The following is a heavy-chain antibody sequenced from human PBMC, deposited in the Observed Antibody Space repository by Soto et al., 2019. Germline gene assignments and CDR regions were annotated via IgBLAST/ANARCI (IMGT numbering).Heavy chain of an antibody. D-gene: IGHD6-19*01. V-gene: IGHV3-74*01. CDR3: ARRIKNSSGWYADY. CDR1: RFTFSSYW. Sequence: GGSLRLSCAASRFTFSSYWMHWVRQAPGKGLVWVSRINSDGSSTSYADSVKGRFTISRDNAKNTLYLQMNSLRAEDTAVYYCARRIKNSSGWYADYLGQGALLTVSS. CDR2: INSDGSST. J-gene: IGHJ4*02.